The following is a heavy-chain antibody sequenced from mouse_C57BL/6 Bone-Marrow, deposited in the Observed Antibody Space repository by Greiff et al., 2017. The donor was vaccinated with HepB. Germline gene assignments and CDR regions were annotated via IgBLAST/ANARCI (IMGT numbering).Heavy chain of an antibody. J-gene: IGHJ4*01. CDR1: GYTFTSYG. Sequence: VHLVESGAELARPGASVKLSCKASGYTFTSYGISWVKQRTGQGLEWIGEIYPRSGNTYYNEKFKGKATLTADKSSSTAYMELRSLTSEDSAVYFCAIITTVVECYWGQGTSVTVSS. CDR3: AIITTVVECY. D-gene: IGHD1-1*01. CDR2: IYPRSGNT. V-gene: IGHV1-81*01.